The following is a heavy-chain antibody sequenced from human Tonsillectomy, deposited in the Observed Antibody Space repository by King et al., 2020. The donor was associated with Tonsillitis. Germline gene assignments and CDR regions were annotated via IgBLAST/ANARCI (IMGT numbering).Heavy chain of an antibody. CDR3: VKDLGRITIFALDF. D-gene: IGHD3-3*01. CDR1: GFSFSKHG. CDR2: ISDDGSNE. Sequence: VQMVESGGGVVQPGRSLRLSCAASGFSFSKHGMHWVRQAPGKGLEWVAGISDDGSNEFYGDSVKGRFTISRDNSKNTLSLQMNSLRVEDTAVFYCVKDLGRITIFALDFWGKGTTVTVSS. V-gene: IGHV3-30*18. J-gene: IGHJ6*04.